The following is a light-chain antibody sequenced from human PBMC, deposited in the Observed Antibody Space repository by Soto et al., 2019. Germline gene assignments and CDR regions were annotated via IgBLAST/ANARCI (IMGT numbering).Light chain of an antibody. J-gene: IGKJ2*01. CDR2: HAS. Sequence: DILMTQSPSTLSASPGERVTLSCRASQSIRSNLAWYQQKPGKAPKLLIYHASSLESGVPSRFSGSGSGTEFTLTISSLQPDDFATYYCQQYNSYLLTFGQGTKLEIK. CDR1: QSIRSN. CDR3: QQYNSYLLT. V-gene: IGKV1-5*01.